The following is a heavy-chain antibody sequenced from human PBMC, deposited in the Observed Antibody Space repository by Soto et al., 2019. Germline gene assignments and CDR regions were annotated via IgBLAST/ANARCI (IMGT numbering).Heavy chain of an antibody. D-gene: IGHD6-19*01. V-gene: IGHV3-23*01. CDR2: ISGSGGST. CDR1: GFTFSSYA. J-gene: IGHJ4*02. Sequence: PGGSLRLSCAASGFTFSSYAMSWVRQAPGKGLEWVSAISGSGGSTYYADSVKSRFTISRDNSKNKLYLQMNSLRAEDTAVYYCAKEPGYSGGYFDYWGQGTLVTVSS. CDR3: AKEPGYSGGYFDY.